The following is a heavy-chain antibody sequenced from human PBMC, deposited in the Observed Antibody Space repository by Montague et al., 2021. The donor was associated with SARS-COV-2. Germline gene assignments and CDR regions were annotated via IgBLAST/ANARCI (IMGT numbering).Heavy chain of an antibody. J-gene: IGHJ4*02. V-gene: IGHV4-59*01. CDR3: ASPGGYCTGGSCYYVH. CDR2: IYYSGST. Sequence: SETLSLTCSVSGGSISTYYWSWIRQPPGKGLEWTGYIYYSGSTNYNPSLKSRVTISIDTSKNQFSLELSSVTAADMAVYYCASPGGYCTGGSCYYVHWGQGTLATVSS. CDR1: GGSISTYY. D-gene: IGHD2-15*01.